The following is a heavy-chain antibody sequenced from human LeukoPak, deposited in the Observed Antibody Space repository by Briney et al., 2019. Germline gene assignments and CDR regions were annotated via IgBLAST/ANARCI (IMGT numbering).Heavy chain of an antibody. CDR2: MNPNIGKT. D-gene: IGHD2-15*01. CDR1: GYTFTSYD. Sequence: ASVKVSCKASGYTFTSYDINWVRQATGQGLEWMGWMNPNIGKTYYAQKFQGRVTITRNTSISTAYMEPSSLRSEDTAVYYCARTSCSGGSCNDFWGQGTLVTVSS. V-gene: IGHV1-8*03. CDR3: ARTSCSGGSCNDF. J-gene: IGHJ4*02.